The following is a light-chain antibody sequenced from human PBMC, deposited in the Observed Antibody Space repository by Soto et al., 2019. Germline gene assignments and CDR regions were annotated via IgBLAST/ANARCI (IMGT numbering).Light chain of an antibody. Sequence: DIQMTQSPSTLSASVGDRVTITCRASQSISSWLAWYQQKPGKAPKLLIYKASSLESGVPSRFSGSGSGTGFTLTLSSLQPDDFATYYCQQYNSYPTFGGGTKVEIK. CDR2: KAS. CDR1: QSISSW. CDR3: QQYNSYPT. J-gene: IGKJ4*01. V-gene: IGKV1-5*03.